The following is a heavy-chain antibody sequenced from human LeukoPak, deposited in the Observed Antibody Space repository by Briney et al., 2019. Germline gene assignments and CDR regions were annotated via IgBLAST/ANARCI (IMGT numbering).Heavy chain of an antibody. D-gene: IGHD2-15*01. Sequence: SQTLSLTCTVSGGSISSGGYYWSWIRQHPGKGVEWIGLIYYSGSTYYNPSLKSRITISVDTSKSQFSLKLTSVTAADTAVYYCARNSNKYSGGSPLGAFDIWGQGTMVTVSS. CDR2: IYYSGST. CDR3: ARNSNKYSGGSPLGAFDI. CDR1: GGSISSGGYY. J-gene: IGHJ3*02. V-gene: IGHV4-31*03.